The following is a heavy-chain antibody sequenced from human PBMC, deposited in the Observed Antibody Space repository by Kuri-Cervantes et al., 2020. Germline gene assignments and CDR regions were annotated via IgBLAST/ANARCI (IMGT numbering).Heavy chain of an antibody. CDR2: IYYRGNT. Sequence: GSLRLSCTVSGGSVSSGSYYWSWIRQPPGKGLEWIGYIYYRGNTNYSPSLKSRVTISVDTSKNQFSLKLSSVTAADTAVYYCARGGKSITGSTGYFDYWGQGTLVTVSS. CDR1: GGSVSSGSYY. CDR3: ARGGKSITGSTGYFDY. D-gene: IGHD1-7*01. J-gene: IGHJ4*02. V-gene: IGHV4-61*01.